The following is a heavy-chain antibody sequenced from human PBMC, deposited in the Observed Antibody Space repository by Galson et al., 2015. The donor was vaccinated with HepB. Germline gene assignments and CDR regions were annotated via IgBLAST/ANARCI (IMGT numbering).Heavy chain of an antibody. CDR3: SLATLNDSSGYYYWAFDY. Sequence: SLRLSCAGSGFIFDDYAIHWVRQAPGKGLEWVSGISWNSGSIGYADSVKGRFTISRDNAKNVLYLQMNSLRAEDTALYYCSLATLNDSSGYYYWAFDYWGQGILVTVSS. CDR1: GFIFDDYA. J-gene: IGHJ4*02. D-gene: IGHD3-22*01. V-gene: IGHV3-9*01. CDR2: ISWNSGSI.